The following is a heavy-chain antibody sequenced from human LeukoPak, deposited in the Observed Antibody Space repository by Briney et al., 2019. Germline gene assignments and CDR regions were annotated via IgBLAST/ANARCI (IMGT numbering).Heavy chain of an antibody. CDR2: INHSGST. CDR3: ARGRFWSGYSEYYFDY. CDR1: GGSFSSYY. Sequence: SETLSLTCAVYGGSFSSYYWSWIRQPPGKGLEWIGEINHSGSTNYNPSLKSRVTISVDTSKNQFSLKLSSVTAADTAVYYCARGRFWSGYSEYYFDYWGQGTLVTVSS. V-gene: IGHV4-34*01. D-gene: IGHD3-3*01. J-gene: IGHJ4*02.